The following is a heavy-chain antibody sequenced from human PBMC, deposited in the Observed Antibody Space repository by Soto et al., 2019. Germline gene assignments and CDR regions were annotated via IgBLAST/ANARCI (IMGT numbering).Heavy chain of an antibody. D-gene: IGHD3-22*01. Sequence: SETLSLTCTVSGGSVSSGSYYWGWIRQPPGKGLEWIGYIYYSGSTNYNPSLKSRVTISVDTSKNQLSLKLSSVTAADTAVYYCARTGYYYDSSGYYSNDYWGQGTLVTVSS. CDR3: ARTGYYYDSSGYYSNDY. J-gene: IGHJ4*02. CDR2: IYYSGST. CDR1: GGSVSSGSYY. V-gene: IGHV4-61*01.